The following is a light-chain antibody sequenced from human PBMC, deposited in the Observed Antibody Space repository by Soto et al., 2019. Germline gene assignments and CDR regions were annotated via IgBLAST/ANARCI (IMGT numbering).Light chain of an antibody. V-gene: IGKV3-20*01. CDR3: QQYGSSPPT. CDR2: GTS. Sequence: EIVLTQSPGTLSLSPGERATLSCRASQSVTNNYLAWYQRKPGQPPRLLIYGTSYRSTDIPRRFSGSGSGTDVTLNITKLEPEDFAVYYCQQYGSSPPTFGQGTKVQIK. CDR1: QSVTNNY. J-gene: IGKJ1*01.